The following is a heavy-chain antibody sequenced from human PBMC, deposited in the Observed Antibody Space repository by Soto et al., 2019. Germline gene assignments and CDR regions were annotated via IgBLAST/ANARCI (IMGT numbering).Heavy chain of an antibody. D-gene: IGHD3-3*01. CDR1: GFTFSDHY. CDR2: IRSKSYSFAT. CDR3: STLPRSGFYLDY. V-gene: IGHV3-72*01. Sequence: EVQLVESGGGLVQPGGSLRLSCAAFGFTFSDHYMDWVRQAPGKGLERVGRIRSKSYSFATEYAPSVKGRFTISIDDSKNSLYLQMNSLQTDDTAVYYCSTLPRSGFYLDYWGQGTLVTVSS. J-gene: IGHJ4*02.